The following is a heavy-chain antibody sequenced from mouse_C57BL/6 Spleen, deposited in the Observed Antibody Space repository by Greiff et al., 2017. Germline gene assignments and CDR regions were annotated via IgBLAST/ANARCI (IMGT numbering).Heavy chain of an antibody. D-gene: IGHD2-4*01. Sequence: VQLQQSGPVLVKPGASVKMSCKASGYTFTDYYMNWVKQSHGKSLEWIGVINPYNGGTSYNQKFKGKATLTVDKSSSTAYMELNSLTSEDSAVYYCARSRLYDYDEGFAYWGQGTLVTVSA. CDR1: GYTFTDYY. J-gene: IGHJ3*01. CDR2: INPYNGGT. CDR3: ARSRLYDYDEGFAY. V-gene: IGHV1-19*01.